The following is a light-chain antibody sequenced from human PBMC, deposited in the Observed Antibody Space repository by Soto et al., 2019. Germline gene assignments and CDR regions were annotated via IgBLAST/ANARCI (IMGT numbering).Light chain of an antibody. CDR2: DVS. V-gene: IGLV2-11*01. J-gene: IGLJ1*01. CDR1: SSDVGDYNF. Sequence: QSVLTQPRSVSGSPGQSVTISCTGTSSDVGDYNFVSWCQQHPGKAPKLMIYDVSKRPSGVPDRFSGSKSGNTASLTISGLQAEDEADYYCCSYAGSYTWVFGTGTKLTVL. CDR3: CSYAGSYTWV.